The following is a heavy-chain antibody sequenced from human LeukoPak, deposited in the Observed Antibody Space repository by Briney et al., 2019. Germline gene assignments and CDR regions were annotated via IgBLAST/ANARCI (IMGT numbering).Heavy chain of an antibody. CDR2: ISGSGGST. CDR1: EFTFSSYA. J-gene: IGHJ4*02. CDR3: AKDSYDILTGYYLFDY. Sequence: GGSLRLSCAASEFTFSSYAMSWVRQAPGKGLEWVSAISGSGGSTYYADSVKGRFTISRDNSKNTLYLQMNSLRAEDTAVYYCAKDSYDILTGYYLFDYWGQGTLVTVSS. D-gene: IGHD3-9*01. V-gene: IGHV3-23*01.